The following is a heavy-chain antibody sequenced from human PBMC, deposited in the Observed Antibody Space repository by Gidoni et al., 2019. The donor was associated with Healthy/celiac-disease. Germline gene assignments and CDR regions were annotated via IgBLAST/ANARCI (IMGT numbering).Heavy chain of an antibody. J-gene: IGHJ5*02. V-gene: IGHV3-33*01. Sequence: QVQLVESGGGVVQPGRSLRLSCAASGFTFSSYGMHWVRQAPGKGLEWVAVIWYDGSNKYYADSVKGRFTISRDNSKNTLYLQMNSLRAEDTAVYYCARDLPGYCSSTSCQPGWFDPWGQGTLVTVSS. CDR3: ARDLPGYCSSTSCQPGWFDP. D-gene: IGHD2-2*01. CDR2: IWYDGSNK. CDR1: GFTFSSYG.